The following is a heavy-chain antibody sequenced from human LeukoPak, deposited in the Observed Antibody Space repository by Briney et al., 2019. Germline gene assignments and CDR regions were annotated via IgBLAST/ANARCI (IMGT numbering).Heavy chain of an antibody. J-gene: IGHJ4*02. CDR3: ASNYYDSSGYYYLPLPDY. Sequence: ASVKVSCKASGYTFTSYGISWVRQAPGQGLEWMGWISAYNGNTNYAQKLQGRVTMTTDTFTSTAYMELRSLRSDDTAVYYCASNYYDSSGYYYLPLPDYWGQGTLVTVSS. CDR1: GYTFTSYG. V-gene: IGHV1-18*01. D-gene: IGHD3-22*01. CDR2: ISAYNGNT.